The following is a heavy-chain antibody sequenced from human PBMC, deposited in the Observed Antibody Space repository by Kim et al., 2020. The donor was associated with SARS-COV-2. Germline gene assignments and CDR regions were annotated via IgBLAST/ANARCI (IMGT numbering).Heavy chain of an antibody. V-gene: IGHV3-23*01. CDR3: AKSNTMIVVVITSPFDY. CDR2: ISGSGGST. D-gene: IGHD3-22*01. J-gene: IGHJ4*02. CDR1: GFTFSSYA. Sequence: GGSLRLSCAASGFTFSSYAMSWVRQAPGKGLEWVSAISGSGGSTYYADSVKGRFTISRDNSKNTLYLQMNSLRAEDTAVYYCAKSNTMIVVVITSPFDYWGQGTLVTVSS.